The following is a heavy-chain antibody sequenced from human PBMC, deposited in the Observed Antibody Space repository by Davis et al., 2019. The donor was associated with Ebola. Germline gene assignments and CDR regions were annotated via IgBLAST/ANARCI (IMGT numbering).Heavy chain of an antibody. CDR1: GFTFSSYA. V-gene: IGHV3-23*01. Sequence: PGGSLRLSCAASGFTFSSYAMSWVRQAPGKGLEWVSAISGSGGSTYYADSVKGRFTISRDNSKNTLYLQMNSLRAEDTAVYYCAKSGSLGWYGYNWFDPWGQGTLVTVSS. D-gene: IGHD6-19*01. CDR2: ISGSGGST. CDR3: AKSGSLGWYGYNWFDP. J-gene: IGHJ5*02.